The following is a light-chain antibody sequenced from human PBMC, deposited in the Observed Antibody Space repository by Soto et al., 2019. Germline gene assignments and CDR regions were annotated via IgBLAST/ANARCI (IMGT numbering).Light chain of an antibody. V-gene: IGLV1-40*01. CDR3: QSHDSSLSGYV. CDR1: SSNIGAGYD. Sequence: QSVLTQPPSVSGAPGQRVTISCAGSSSNIGAGYDVHWYQQLPGTAPKLLIYGNPNRPSGVPDRFSGSKSGSSASLAITGLQSEDEAAYYCQSHDSSLSGYVFGTGTKVTVL. CDR2: GNP. J-gene: IGLJ1*01.